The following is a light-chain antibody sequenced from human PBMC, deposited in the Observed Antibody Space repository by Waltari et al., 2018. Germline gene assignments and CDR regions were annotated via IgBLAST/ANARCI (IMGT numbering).Light chain of an antibody. CDR1: SSDVGGYNY. J-gene: IGLJ2*01. V-gene: IGLV2-14*01. CDR3: SSYTSSSIPVV. Sequence: QSALTQPASVSGSPGPSITISCTGTSSDVGGYNYVSWYQQHPGTAPKLMIYEVSNRPSGVSNRFSGSKSGNTASLTISGLQAEDEADYYCSSYTSSSIPVVFGGGTKLTVL. CDR2: EVS.